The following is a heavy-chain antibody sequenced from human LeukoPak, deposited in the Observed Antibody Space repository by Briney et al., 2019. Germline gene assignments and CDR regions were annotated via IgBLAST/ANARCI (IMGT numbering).Heavy chain of an antibody. CDR1: GDSFTNSNFY. CDR3: AGRGIVTGYFDF. Sequence: SETLSLTCTVSGDSFTNSNFYWGWLRQSPGTGLEGIGSIFHSGSTNYNPTLKSRVTISVDTSKNQYYLRVRSVTAAETALYYCAGRGIVTGYFDFWGRGTLVTVSS. CDR2: IFHSGST. J-gene: IGHJ4*02. V-gene: IGHV4-39*01. D-gene: IGHD2-15*01.